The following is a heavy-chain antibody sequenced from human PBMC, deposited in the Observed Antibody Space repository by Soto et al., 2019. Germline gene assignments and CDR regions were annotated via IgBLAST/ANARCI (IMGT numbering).Heavy chain of an antibody. CDR3: TTDLAAAGYYYYGMDV. CDR2: IKSKTDGGTT. V-gene: IGHV3-15*01. Sequence: PGGSLRLSCAASGFTFSNAWMSWVRQAPGKGLEWVGRIKSKTDGGTTDYAAPVKGRLTISRDDSKNTLYLQMNSLKTEDTAVYYCTTDLAAAGYYYYGMDVWGQGTTVTVS. CDR1: GFTFSNAW. D-gene: IGHD6-13*01. J-gene: IGHJ6*02.